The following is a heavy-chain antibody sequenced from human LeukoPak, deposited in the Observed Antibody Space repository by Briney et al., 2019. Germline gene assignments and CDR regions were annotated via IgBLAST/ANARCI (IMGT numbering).Heavy chain of an antibody. CDR2: IYTSGST. D-gene: IGHD1-1*01. CDR1: GGSISSGSYY. V-gene: IGHV4-61*02. Sequence: ASQTLSLTCTVSGGSISSGSYYWSWMRQPAGKGLEWIGRIYTSGSTNYNPSLKSRVTISVDTSKNQFSLKLSSVTAADTAVYYCARARMEPLSYLNYYYMDVWGKGTTVTVSS. J-gene: IGHJ6*03. CDR3: ARARMEPLSYLNYYYMDV.